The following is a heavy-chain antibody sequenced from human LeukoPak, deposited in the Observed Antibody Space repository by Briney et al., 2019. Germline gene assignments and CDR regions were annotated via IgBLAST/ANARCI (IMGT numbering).Heavy chain of an antibody. CDR1: GGSISRSSSY. CDR2: IYYSGSS. Sequence: SETLSLTCTVSGGSISRSSSYWGWIRQPPGKGLEWIGSIYYSGSSFDNPALKSRVTISVDTSKNQFSPKLSSVTAADTAVYYCARHRSGWLQSSFDYWGQGTLVTVSS. D-gene: IGHD5-24*01. J-gene: IGHJ4*02. V-gene: IGHV4-39*01. CDR3: ARHRSGWLQSSFDY.